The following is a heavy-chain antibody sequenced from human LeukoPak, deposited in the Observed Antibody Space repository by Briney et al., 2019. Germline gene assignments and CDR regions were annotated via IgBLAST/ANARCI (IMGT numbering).Heavy chain of an antibody. CDR2: IYSSGSS. D-gene: IGHD3-3*01. Sequence: KPSETLSLTCTVSGGSISSYYWSWIRQPAGKGLEWIGRIYSSGSSYYSPSLKSRVTMSVDTSKNQFSLKLSSVTAADTAVYYCAREEVRSGYGYFDLWGRGTLVTVSS. V-gene: IGHV4-4*07. CDR3: AREEVRSGYGYFDL. CDR1: GGSISSYY. J-gene: IGHJ2*01.